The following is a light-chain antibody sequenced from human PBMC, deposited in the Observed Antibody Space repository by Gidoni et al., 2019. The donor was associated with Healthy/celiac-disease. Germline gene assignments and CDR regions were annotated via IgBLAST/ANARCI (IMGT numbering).Light chain of an antibody. V-gene: IGKV3-11*01. CDR3: KQRSNWHPWT. CDR2: DAS. Sequence: IVFTQSPATLSLSPGERATLSCRSSHSVSSYLAWYQQKTVQATRILIYDASNRVTGILARFSGSGSGTDFTIIISSLEPEDFAVYYCKQRSNWHPWTFGQGTKVEIK. CDR1: HSVSSY. J-gene: IGKJ1*01.